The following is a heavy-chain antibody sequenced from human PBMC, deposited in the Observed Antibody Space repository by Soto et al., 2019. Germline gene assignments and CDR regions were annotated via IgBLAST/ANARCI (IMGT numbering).Heavy chain of an antibody. CDR2: IIPIFGTA. J-gene: IGHJ4*02. CDR3: ARVPPYGDLTFDY. V-gene: IGHV1-69*13. D-gene: IGHD4-17*01. CDR1: GGTVSSYA. Sequence: VASGEVSCKASGGTVSSYAISWVREAPGQGLEWMGGIIPIFGTANYAQKFQGRVTITADEYTSTAYMELSSLRSEDTAVYYCARVPPYGDLTFDYWGQGTLVTVPQ.